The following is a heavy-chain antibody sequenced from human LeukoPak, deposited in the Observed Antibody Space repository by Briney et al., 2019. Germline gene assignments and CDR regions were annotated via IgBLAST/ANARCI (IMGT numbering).Heavy chain of an antibody. V-gene: IGHV4-39*01. CDR2: IYYSGST. J-gene: IGHJ4*02. CDR1: GGSISSSSYY. Sequence: SETLSLTCTVSGGSISSSSYYWGWIRQPPGKGLEWIGSIYYSGSTYYNPSLNSRVAISVDTSNNQFSLKLSSVTAADTAVYYCASASSRHSLPAAKWFFDYWGQGTLVTVSS. CDR3: ASASSRHSLPAAKWFFDY. D-gene: IGHD2-2*01.